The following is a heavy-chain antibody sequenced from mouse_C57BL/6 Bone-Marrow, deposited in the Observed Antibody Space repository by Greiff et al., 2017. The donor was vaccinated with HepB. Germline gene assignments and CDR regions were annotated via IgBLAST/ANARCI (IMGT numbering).Heavy chain of an antibody. J-gene: IGHJ1*03. CDR2: IYPGSGNT. V-gene: IGHV1-76*01. D-gene: IGHD2-5*01. Sequence: VQLQQSGAELVRPGASVKLSCKASGYTFTDYYINWVKQRPGQGLEWIARIYPGSGNTYYNEKFKGKATLTAEKSSSTAYMQLSSLTSEDSAVYFCARSGTIVTLRYFDVWGTGTTVTVSS. CDR3: ARSGTIVTLRYFDV. CDR1: GYTFTDYY.